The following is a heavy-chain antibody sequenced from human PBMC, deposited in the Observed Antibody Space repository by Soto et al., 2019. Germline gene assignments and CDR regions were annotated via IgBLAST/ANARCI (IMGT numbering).Heavy chain of an antibody. V-gene: IGHV4-34*01. CDR2: INHSGST. Sequence: SETLSLTCAVYGGSFSGYYWSWIRQPPGKGLEWIGEINHSGSTNYNPSLKSRVTISVDTSKNQFSLKLSSVTAADSAVYYCARVHMGWYGLDYWGQGTLVTVSS. J-gene: IGHJ4*02. D-gene: IGHD6-19*01. CDR1: GGSFSGYY. CDR3: ARVHMGWYGLDY.